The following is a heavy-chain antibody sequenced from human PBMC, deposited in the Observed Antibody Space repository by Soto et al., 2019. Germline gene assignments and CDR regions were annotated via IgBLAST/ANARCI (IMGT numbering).Heavy chain of an antibody. D-gene: IGHD2-15*01. V-gene: IGHV4-39*01. CDR3: ALLQYKGAAATGRFVP. Sequence: QLQLQESGPGLVKPSETLSLTCTVSGGSISSSSYFWGWIRQPPGKGLEWIGNIYYSGSTYYNPYLKMRVTISIDSSQNQSSLKLSAVTAADTAVYCCALLQYKGAAATGRFVPWGQGTLVTVSS. CDR2: IYYSGST. CDR1: GGSISSSSYF. J-gene: IGHJ5*02.